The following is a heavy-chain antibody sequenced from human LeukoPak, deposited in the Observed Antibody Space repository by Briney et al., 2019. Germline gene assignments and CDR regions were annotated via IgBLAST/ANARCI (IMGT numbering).Heavy chain of an antibody. CDR1: GFTFSSYG. J-gene: IGHJ4*02. Sequence: GGSLRLSCAASGFTFSSYGMHWVRQAPGKGLEWVVVISYDGSNKYYADSVKGRFTISRDNAKNTLYLQMNSLRAEDTAVYYCARPAQLAFDYWGQGTLVTVSS. CDR2: ISYDGSNK. D-gene: IGHD1-1*01. V-gene: IGHV3-30*03. CDR3: ARPAQLAFDY.